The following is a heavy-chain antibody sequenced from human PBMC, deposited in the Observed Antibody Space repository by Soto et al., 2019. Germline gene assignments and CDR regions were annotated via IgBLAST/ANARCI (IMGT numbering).Heavy chain of an antibody. D-gene: IGHD3-10*01. CDR3: ARDRSPITMVRGVVIDDAFDI. V-gene: IGHV1-18*01. CDR1: GNTVSSYG. CDR2: ISAYHGNT. Sequence: ASGQVSCKAPGNTVSSYGSSWVPQAPGQGLEWMGWISAYHGNTSSAQKVQGRVTMTTDTSTSTAYMELRSLRSDDTAVYYCARDRSPITMVRGVVIDDAFDIWG. J-gene: IGHJ3*02.